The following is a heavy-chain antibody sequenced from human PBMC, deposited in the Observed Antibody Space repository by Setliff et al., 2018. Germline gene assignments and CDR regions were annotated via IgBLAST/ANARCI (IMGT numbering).Heavy chain of an antibody. CDR2: IFHSGDT. Sequence: SETLSLTCTVSGDSINSGDYYWHWIRQQPGKGPEWIGYIFHSGDTLYNPSLKSRLVISIDTSKNHFSLSLTSVTAADTAMYYCARGRNVAARLLDSWGQGTLVTVSS. D-gene: IGHD6-6*01. J-gene: IGHJ4*02. CDR1: GDSINSGDYY. CDR3: ARGRNVAARLLDS. V-gene: IGHV4-31*03.